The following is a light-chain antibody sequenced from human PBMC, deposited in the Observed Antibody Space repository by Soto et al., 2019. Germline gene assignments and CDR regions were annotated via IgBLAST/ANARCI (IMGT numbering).Light chain of an antibody. CDR1: QSINDS. V-gene: IGKV1-5*03. CDR2: EAS. Sequence: DIQMTQSPSTLSASVGDRVTITCRASQSINDSLAWYQQKPGKAPKLLIYEASSLKSGVPSRFSGSRSGTEYTLTISSLQPDDFATYYCQQYNGYWTFGQGTKAEIQ. J-gene: IGKJ1*01. CDR3: QQYNGYWT.